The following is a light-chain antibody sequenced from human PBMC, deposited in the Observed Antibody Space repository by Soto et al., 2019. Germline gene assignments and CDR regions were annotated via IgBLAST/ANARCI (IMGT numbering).Light chain of an antibody. V-gene: IGKV3-20*01. CDR3: QQYGSLPET. CDR2: GAS. Sequence: EIVLTQSPGTLSLSPGESATLSCRASQSLGRTSLAWYQRRPGQAPRLLIFGASSRAAGIPDRFRGSGSGTDFTLTISRLEPEDFAVYFCQQYGSLPETFGQGTKVDIK. J-gene: IGKJ2*01. CDR1: QSLGRTS.